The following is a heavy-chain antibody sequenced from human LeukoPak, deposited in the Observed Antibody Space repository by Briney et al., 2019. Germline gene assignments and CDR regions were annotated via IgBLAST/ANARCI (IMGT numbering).Heavy chain of an antibody. CDR3: ARGGYTYGNNWFDL. D-gene: IGHD5-18*01. V-gene: IGHV1-18*01. J-gene: IGHJ5*02. CDR1: GYTFTSYD. CDR2: ISGYNGQP. Sequence: ASVKVSCKASGYTFTSYDINWVRQAPGRGLEWRGWISGYNGQPKYAQKVQGRVTMTTETSTNTAYMELRNLRPDDTAVYYCARGGYTYGNNWFDLWGQGTLVTVSS.